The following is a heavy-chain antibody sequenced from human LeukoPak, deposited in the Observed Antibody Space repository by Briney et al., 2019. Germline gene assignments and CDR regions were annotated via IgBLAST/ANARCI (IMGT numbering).Heavy chain of an antibody. CDR2: INPNSGGT. Sequence: GASVKVSCKASGYTFTSYAVTWVRQAPGQGLEWMGWINPNSGGTNYAQKFQGRVTMTRDTSISTAYMELNRLTSDDTAVYYCARGSVSYAFDYWGQGTLVTVSS. V-gene: IGHV1-2*02. CDR3: ARGSVSYAFDY. CDR1: GYTFTSYA. J-gene: IGHJ4*02. D-gene: IGHD1-26*01.